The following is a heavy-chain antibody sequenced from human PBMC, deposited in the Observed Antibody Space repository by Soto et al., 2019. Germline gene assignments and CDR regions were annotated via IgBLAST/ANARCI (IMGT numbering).Heavy chain of an antibody. Sequence: SETLSLTCTVSGGPISNYYWSWIRQPPGKGLEWIGFVYYSGSTNYNPSLESRVTISIDTSKDQFSLRLNSVTAADTAVYYCARGFLEWLSHLDYYYYYMDVWGKGTTVTVSS. D-gene: IGHD3-3*01. CDR2: VYYSGST. CDR1: GGPISNYY. J-gene: IGHJ6*03. V-gene: IGHV4-59*01. CDR3: ARGFLEWLSHLDYYYYYMDV.